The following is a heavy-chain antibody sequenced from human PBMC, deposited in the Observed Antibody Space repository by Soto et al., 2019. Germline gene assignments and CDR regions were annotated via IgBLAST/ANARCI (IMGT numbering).Heavy chain of an antibody. D-gene: IGHD3-3*01. CDR3: ARLRFLVHYGMDV. Sequence: GSVKVSCKASGYTFTSYYMHWVRQAPGQGPEWMGIINPIVGSTSYAQKFQGRVNMTRDTPTRVVCMELRSMIFEDTAVYYCARLRFLVHYGMDVWGQGTTVTVSS. J-gene: IGHJ6*02. V-gene: IGHV1-46*01. CDR2: INPIVGST. CDR1: GYTFTSYY.